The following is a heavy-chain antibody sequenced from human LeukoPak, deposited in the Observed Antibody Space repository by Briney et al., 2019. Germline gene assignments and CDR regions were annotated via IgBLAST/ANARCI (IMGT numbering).Heavy chain of an antibody. D-gene: IGHD3-3*01. V-gene: IGHV4-34*01. CDR2: INHSGST. J-gene: IGHJ5*02. CDR3: ARKYYDFWSGYFNLFDP. Sequence: SETLSLTCAAYGGSFSGYYWSWIRQPPGKGLEWIGEINHSGSTNYNPSLKSRVTISVDTSKNQFSLKLSSVTAADTAVYYCARKYYDFWSGYFNLFDPWGQGTLVTVSS. CDR1: GGSFSGYY.